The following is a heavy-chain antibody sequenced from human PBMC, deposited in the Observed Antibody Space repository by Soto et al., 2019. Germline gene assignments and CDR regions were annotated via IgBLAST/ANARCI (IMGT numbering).Heavy chain of an antibody. D-gene: IGHD2-2*01. CDR1: SGSISSSNW. V-gene: IGHV4-4*02. CDR2: IYHSGST. Sequence: PSETLSLTCAVSSGSISSSNWWSWVRQPPGKGLEWIGEIYHSGSTNYNPSLKSRVTISVDKSKNQFSLKLSSVTAADTAVYYCARGSQYCSSTSCYDYWGQGTLVTVSS. CDR3: ARGSQYCSSTSCYDY. J-gene: IGHJ4*02.